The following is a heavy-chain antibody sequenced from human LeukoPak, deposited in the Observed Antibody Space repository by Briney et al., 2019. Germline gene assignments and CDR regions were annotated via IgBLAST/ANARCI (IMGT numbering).Heavy chain of an antibody. CDR3: AKGRQWLVLSDAFDI. J-gene: IGHJ3*02. D-gene: IGHD6-19*01. V-gene: IGHV3-30*18. CDR2: ISYDGSNK. Sequence: PGGSLRLSCAASGFTFSSYGMHWVRQAPGKGLEWVAVISYDGSNKYYADSVKGRFTISRDNSKNTLYLQMNSLRAEDTAVYYCAKGRQWLVLSDAFDIWGQGTMVTVSS. CDR1: GFTFSSYG.